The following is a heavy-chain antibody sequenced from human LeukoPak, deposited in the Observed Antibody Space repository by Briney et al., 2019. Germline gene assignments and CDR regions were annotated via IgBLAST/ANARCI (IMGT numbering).Heavy chain of an antibody. CDR2: ISYDGSNK. Sequence: PGGSLRLSCAASGFTFSSYGMHWVRQAPGKGLEWVAVISYDGSNKYYADSVKGRFTIPRDNSKNTLYLQMNSLRAEDTAVYYCAKAQYDFWSGDTNFEYWGQGTLVTVSS. J-gene: IGHJ4*02. D-gene: IGHD3-3*01. V-gene: IGHV3-30*18. CDR1: GFTFSSYG. CDR3: AKAQYDFWSGDTNFEY.